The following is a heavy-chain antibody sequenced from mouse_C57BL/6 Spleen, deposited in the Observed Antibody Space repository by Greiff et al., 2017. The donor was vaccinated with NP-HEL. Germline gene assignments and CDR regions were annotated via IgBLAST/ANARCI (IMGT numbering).Heavy chain of an antibody. Sequence: EVQLVESEGGLVQPGSSMKLSCTASGFTFSDYYMAWVRQVPEKGLEWVANINYDGSSTYYLDSLKSRFIISRDNAKNILYLQMSSLKSEDTATYYCARGFNYYGSLFDYWGQGTTLTVSS. V-gene: IGHV5-16*01. CDR1: GFTFSDYY. D-gene: IGHD1-1*01. J-gene: IGHJ2*01. CDR2: INYDGSST. CDR3: ARGFNYYGSLFDY.